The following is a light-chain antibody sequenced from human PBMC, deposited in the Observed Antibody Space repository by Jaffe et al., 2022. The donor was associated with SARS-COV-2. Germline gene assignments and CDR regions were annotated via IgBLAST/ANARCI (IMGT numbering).Light chain of an antibody. Sequence: EIVMTQSPAPLSESPGERATLSCRASQSVSRNLAWYQQKPGQAPRLLIYDASTRATGIPARFSGSGSGTEFTLTISSLQSEDFAVYYCQQYNNWPRTFGQGTKVEIK. CDR1: QSVSRN. CDR3: QQYNNWPRT. CDR2: DAS. V-gene: IGKV3-15*01. J-gene: IGKJ1*01.